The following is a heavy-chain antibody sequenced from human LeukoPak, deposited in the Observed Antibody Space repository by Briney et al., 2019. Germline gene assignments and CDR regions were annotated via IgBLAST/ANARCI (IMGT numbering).Heavy chain of an antibody. CDR3: ARQYYYGSGSYFGYAYYFDY. D-gene: IGHD3-10*01. CDR1: GGSISSYY. J-gene: IGHJ4*02. Sequence: SETLSLTCTVSGGSISSYYWSWIRQPPGKGLEWIGYIYYSGSTYYNPSLKSRVTISVDTSKNQFSLKLSSVTAADTAVYYCARQYYYGSGSYFGYAYYFDYWGQGTLVTVSS. V-gene: IGHV4-59*08. CDR2: IYYSGST.